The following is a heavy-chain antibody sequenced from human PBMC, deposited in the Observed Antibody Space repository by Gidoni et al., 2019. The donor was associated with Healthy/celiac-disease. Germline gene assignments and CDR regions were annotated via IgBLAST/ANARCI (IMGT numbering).Heavy chain of an antibody. Sequence: EVQLVESGGGLVKPGGSLSLHCSASRFTFSRHSMTLVRHAPGKGLEWVSSISSSSSYIYYADSVKGRFTISRDNAKNSLYLQMNSLRAEDTAVYYCARVSGYCSGGSCQTDTNYYYYGMDVWGQGTTVTVSS. CDR1: RFTFSRHS. CDR3: ARVSGYCSGGSCQTDTNYYYYGMDV. D-gene: IGHD2-15*01. J-gene: IGHJ6*02. CDR2: ISSSSSYI. V-gene: IGHV3-21*01.